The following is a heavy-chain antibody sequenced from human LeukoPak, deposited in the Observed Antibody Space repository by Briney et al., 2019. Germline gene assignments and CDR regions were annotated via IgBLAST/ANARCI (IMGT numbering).Heavy chain of an antibody. Sequence: GESLKISCKGSGYRFSSYWIGWVRHMPGKGLEWMGIIYPGDSDTRYSPSFPGQVTISADKSISTPYLQWSSLKASDTAMYYCGIPSGRDDSSGYYSGMDVWGQGTTVTVSS. CDR3: GIPSGRDDSSGYYSGMDV. J-gene: IGHJ6*02. V-gene: IGHV5-51*01. CDR1: GYRFSSYW. D-gene: IGHD3-22*01. CDR2: IYPGDSDT.